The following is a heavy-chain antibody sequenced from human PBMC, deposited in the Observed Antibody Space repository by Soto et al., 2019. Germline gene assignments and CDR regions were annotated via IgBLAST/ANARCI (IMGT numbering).Heavy chain of an antibody. V-gene: IGHV4-59*08. CDR3: ARRPIVAADYYCMDV. CDR1: GVSIRSYY. D-gene: IGHD6-13*01. Sequence: QVQLQESGPGLVKPSETLSLTCSVSGVSIRSYYWSWIRHPPGKGLEWIGNVFYTGSTSYNPSLESRVTLTLDTSKNQLSLTLDSVTAADTAVYYCARRPIVAADYYCMDVWGKGTTVIVSS. CDR2: VFYTGST. J-gene: IGHJ6*03.